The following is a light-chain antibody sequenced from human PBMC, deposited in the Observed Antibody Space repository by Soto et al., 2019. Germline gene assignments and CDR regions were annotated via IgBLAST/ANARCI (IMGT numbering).Light chain of an antibody. V-gene: IGLV2-14*03. CDR3: SSYTTRSTYV. CDR1: SRDIGFYNY. CDR2: DVS. J-gene: IGLJ1*01. Sequence: QSVLTQPASVSGSPGQSLTISCTGTSRDIGFYNYVSWYQQYPGNAPKLIIFDVSNRPSGVSGRFSGSKSGKTASLTISGLLPEDGADYYCSSYTTRSTYVFGSGTKLTVL.